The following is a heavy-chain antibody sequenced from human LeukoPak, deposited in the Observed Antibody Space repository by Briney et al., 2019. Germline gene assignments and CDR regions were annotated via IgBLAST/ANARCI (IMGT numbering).Heavy chain of an antibody. CDR2: ISGSGGSA. Sequence: GGSLILSCAASGFTFSIYAMSRVRQAPGKGLEWVSAISGSGGSAYYADSVKGRFTISRDNSKNTLYLQMNSLRAEDTAVYYCAKGGPTAYCGGDCCPAFHYWGQGTLVTVSS. D-gene: IGHD2-21*02. CDR3: AKGGPTAYCGGDCCPAFHY. J-gene: IGHJ4*02. V-gene: IGHV3-23*01. CDR1: GFTFSIYA.